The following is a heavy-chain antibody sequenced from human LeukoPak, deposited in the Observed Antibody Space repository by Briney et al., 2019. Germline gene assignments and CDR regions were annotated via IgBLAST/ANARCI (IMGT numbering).Heavy chain of an antibody. D-gene: IGHD6-13*01. Sequence: KPSETLSLTCAVYGGSFSGYYWSWIRQPPGKGLEWIGEINHSGSTNYNPSLKSRVAISVDTSKNQFSLKLSSVTAADTAVYYCARAGSSWLGWFDPWGQGTLVTVSS. J-gene: IGHJ5*02. CDR1: GGSFSGYY. CDR3: ARAGSSWLGWFDP. V-gene: IGHV4-34*01. CDR2: INHSGST.